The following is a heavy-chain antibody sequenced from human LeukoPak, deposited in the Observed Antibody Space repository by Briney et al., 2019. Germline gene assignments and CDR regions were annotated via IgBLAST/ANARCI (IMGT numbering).Heavy chain of an antibody. J-gene: IGHJ4*02. D-gene: IGHD3-10*01. CDR2: IYYSGST. CDR3: ATSRGSDGSGNY. V-gene: IGHV4-59*11. CDR1: GGSISSHY. Sequence: PSETLSLTCTLSGGSISSHYWSWVRHPPGKGLEWIGYIYYSGSTSYNPSLKSRVTIALDTSNNQFSLKLSSVTAADTAVYYCATSRGSDGSGNYWGQGTLVTVSS.